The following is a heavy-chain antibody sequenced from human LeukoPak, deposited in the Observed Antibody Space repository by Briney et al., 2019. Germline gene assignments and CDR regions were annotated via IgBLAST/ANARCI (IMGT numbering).Heavy chain of an antibody. CDR2: ISGSGGST. CDR1: GFTFSSYA. V-gene: IGHV3-23*01. CDR3: AKGPPEYSSGWFSFAYFDY. J-gene: IGHJ4*02. D-gene: IGHD6-19*01. Sequence: GGSLRLSCAASGFTFSSYAMSWVRQAPGKGLEWVSAISGSGGSTYYADSVKGRFTISRDNSKNTLYLQMNSLRAEDTAVYYCAKGPPEYSSGWFSFAYFDYWGQGTLVTVS.